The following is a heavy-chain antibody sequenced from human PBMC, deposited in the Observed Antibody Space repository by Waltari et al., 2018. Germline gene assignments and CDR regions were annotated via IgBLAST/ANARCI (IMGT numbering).Heavy chain of an antibody. CDR1: GLSIGSSA. D-gene: IGHD6-19*01. V-gene: IGHV3-23*01. J-gene: IGHJ4*02. CDR3: AKDHASSGWPTFDS. CDR2: ITRQATT. Sequence: VQFLESGGDLVQPGGSLRLSCAASGLSIGSSARSWVRQAPGKWPEGVASITRQATTYYAGSVRGRFAISRDESDNKLYLQMSGLRAEDTAMYYCAKDHASSGWPTFDSWGQGTQVTVSS.